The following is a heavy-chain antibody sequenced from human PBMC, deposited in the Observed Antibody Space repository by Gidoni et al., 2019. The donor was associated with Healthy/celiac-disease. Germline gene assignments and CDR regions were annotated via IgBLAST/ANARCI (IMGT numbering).Heavy chain of an antibody. D-gene: IGHD6-13*01. CDR2: IWYDGSNK. Sequence: QVQLVESGGGVVQPGRSLRLSCAASGFTFSSYGMHWVRQAPGKGLEWVAVIWYDGSNKYYADSVKGRFTISRDNSKNTLYLQMNSLRAEDTAVYYCAREVPAAGGFDYWGQGTLVTVSS. V-gene: IGHV3-33*01. CDR1: GFTFSSYG. CDR3: AREVPAAGGFDY. J-gene: IGHJ4*02.